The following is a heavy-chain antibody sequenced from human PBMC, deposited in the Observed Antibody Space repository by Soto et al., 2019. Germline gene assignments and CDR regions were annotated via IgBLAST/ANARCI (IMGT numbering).Heavy chain of an antibody. J-gene: IGHJ6*02. CDR1: GFTFSSYA. D-gene: IGHD6-13*01. CDR2: ISGSGGST. Sequence: EVQLLESGGGLVQPGGSLRLSCAACGFTFSSYAMSWVRQAPGKGLEWVSAISGSGGSTYYADSVKGRFTISRDNSKNTLYLQMNSLRAEDTAVYYCAKDVGSSSLYYYYYYGMDVWGQGTTVTVSS. CDR3: AKDVGSSSLYYYYYYGMDV. V-gene: IGHV3-23*01.